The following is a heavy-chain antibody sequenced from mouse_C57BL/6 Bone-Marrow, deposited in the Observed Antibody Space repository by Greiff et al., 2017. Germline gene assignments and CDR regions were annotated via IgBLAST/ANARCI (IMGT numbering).Heavy chain of an antibody. V-gene: IGHV1-82*01. Sequence: VQLQQSGPELVKPGASVKISCKASGYAFSSSWMNWVKQRPGKGLEWIGRIYPGDGNTNYNGKFKGKATLTADKSSSTAYMQLRRLTSEDAAVYFCARAGDWSGVYYFDYWGQGATLTVAT. D-gene: IGHD3-3*01. CDR2: IYPGDGNT. CDR1: GYAFSSSW. J-gene: IGHJ2*01. CDR3: ARAGDWSGVYYFDY.